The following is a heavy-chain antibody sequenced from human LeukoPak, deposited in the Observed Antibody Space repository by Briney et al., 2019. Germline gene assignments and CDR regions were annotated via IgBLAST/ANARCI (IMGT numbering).Heavy chain of an antibody. CDR2: IYYSGST. J-gene: IGHJ3*02. V-gene: IGHV4-39*01. D-gene: IGHD5-24*01. Sequence: SETLSLTCAVSGGSITSSSYHWGWIRQPPGKGLEWIGSIYYSGSTDYNPSLKSRVTISVDTSKNQFSLSLTSVTAADTAVYYCARPRGERRHDAFDIWGQGTMVNVSS. CDR3: ARPRGERRHDAFDI. CDR1: GGSITSSSYH.